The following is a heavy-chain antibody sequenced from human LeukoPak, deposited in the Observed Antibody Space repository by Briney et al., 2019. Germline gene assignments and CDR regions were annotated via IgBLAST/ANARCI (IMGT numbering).Heavy chain of an antibody. CDR2: ISSSSTYI. V-gene: IGHV3-21*04. D-gene: IGHD1-1*01. Sequence: GGSLRLSCAASGITFGTYHMNWVRQAPGKGLEWVSSISSSSTYIYYADSVKGRFTISRDNSKNSLFLQMNSLRAEDTAVYYCARDLVWNDATNLQYWGQGTLVTVSS. J-gene: IGHJ4*02. CDR3: ARDLVWNDATNLQY. CDR1: GITFGTYH.